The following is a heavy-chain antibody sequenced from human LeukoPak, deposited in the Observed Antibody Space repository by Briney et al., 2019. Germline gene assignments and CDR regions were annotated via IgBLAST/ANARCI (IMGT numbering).Heavy chain of an antibody. CDR1: GFTFSSYW. Sequence: GGSLRLSCAASGFTFSSYWMSWVRQAPGKGLEWVANIKQDGSEKYYVDSAKGRFTISRDNAKNSLYLQMNSLRAEDTAVYYCVKGTSGNAFDIWGQGTMVTVSS. J-gene: IGHJ3*02. CDR2: IKQDGSEK. D-gene: IGHD2-2*01. V-gene: IGHV3-7*01. CDR3: VKGTSGNAFDI.